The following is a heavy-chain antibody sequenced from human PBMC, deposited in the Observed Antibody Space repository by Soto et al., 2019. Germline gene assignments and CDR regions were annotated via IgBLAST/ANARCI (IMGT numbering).Heavy chain of an antibody. J-gene: IGHJ5*02. D-gene: IGHD2-2*02. V-gene: IGHV1-18*01. CDR2: VSGYDGNT. Sequence: QVQLVQSGAEVKKPGASVKVSCKASGYTFTSYGISWVRQAPGEGLEWVGWVSGYDGNTDYAHKFRGRATMTTDTXTNPPYMDLRGLRTDDTAVYYRARRNTPWPNWFDPWGQGTPVTASS. CDR3: ARRNTPWPNWFDP. CDR1: GYTFTSYG.